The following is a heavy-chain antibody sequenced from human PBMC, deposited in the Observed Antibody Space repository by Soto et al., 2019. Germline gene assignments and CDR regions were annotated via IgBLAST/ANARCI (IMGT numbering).Heavy chain of an antibody. V-gene: IGHV1-3*01. CDR2: INAANGDT. CDR3: VRRHVSATGIDWFDP. J-gene: IGHJ5*02. Sequence: ASVKVSCKASGYGFTSYGIHWVRQAPGQRLEWMGWINAANGDTKYSPKFQGRVTITRDTSASTAYMELSSLRSEDTAVYYCVRRHVSATGIDWFDPWGQGTLVTVSS. D-gene: IGHD6-13*01. CDR1: GYGFTSYG.